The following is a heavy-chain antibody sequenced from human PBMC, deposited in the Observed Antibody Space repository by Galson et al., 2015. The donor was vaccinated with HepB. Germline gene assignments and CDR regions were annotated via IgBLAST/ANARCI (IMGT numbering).Heavy chain of an antibody. D-gene: IGHD5-24*01. CDR2: ISSSSSTI. CDR1: GFTFSSYS. Sequence: SLRLSCAASGFTFSSYSMNWIRQAPGKGLEWVSYISSSSSTIYYADSVKGRFTISRDNAKNSLYLQMNSLRAEDTAVYYCARDGEMATTPNAFDIWGQGTMVTVSS. J-gene: IGHJ3*02. CDR3: ARDGEMATTPNAFDI. V-gene: IGHV3-48*01.